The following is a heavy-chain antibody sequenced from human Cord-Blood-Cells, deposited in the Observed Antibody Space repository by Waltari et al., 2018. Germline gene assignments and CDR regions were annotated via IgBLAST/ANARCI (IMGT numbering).Heavy chain of an antibody. D-gene: IGHD2-15*01. V-gene: IGHV1-69*06. CDR1: GGTFSSYS. Sequence: QVQLVQSGAEVKKPGSSVKVSCKASGGTFSSYSISWVRQAPGQGLEWVGGIIPIFGTANYAQKFQGRVTITADKSTSTAYMELSSLRSEDTAVYYCARDRSGNSGYYGMDVWGQGTTVTVSS. CDR3: ARDRSGNSGYYGMDV. J-gene: IGHJ6*02. CDR2: IIPIFGTA.